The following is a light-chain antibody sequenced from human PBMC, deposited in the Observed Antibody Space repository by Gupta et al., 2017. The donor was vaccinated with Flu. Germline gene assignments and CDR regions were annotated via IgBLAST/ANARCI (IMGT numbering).Light chain of an antibody. CDR3: QQYTSYPRT. Sequence: PSTLSASVGDRVTITCRASQSMSTSLAWYQQKPGKAPQLLVFQASSLQRGVPSTFSGSASGTEFTLTIDSLQPGDFATYYCQQYTSYPRTFGQGTKVEF. CDR1: QSMSTS. CDR2: QAS. J-gene: IGKJ1*01. V-gene: IGKV1-5*03.